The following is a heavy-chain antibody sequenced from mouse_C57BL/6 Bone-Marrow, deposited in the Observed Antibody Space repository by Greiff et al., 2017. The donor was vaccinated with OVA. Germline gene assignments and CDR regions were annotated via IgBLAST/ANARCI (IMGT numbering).Heavy chain of an antibody. Sequence: VQLQQSGPGLVQPSQSLSITCTVSGFSLTSYGVHWVRPSPGKGLEWLGVIWSGGSTDYNAAFISRLSISKDNSKSQVFFKMNSLQADDTAIYYCARPMGAWFAYWGQGTLVTVSA. CDR3: ARPMGAWFAY. J-gene: IGHJ3*01. CDR2: IWSGGST. CDR1: GFSLTSYG. V-gene: IGHV2-2*01.